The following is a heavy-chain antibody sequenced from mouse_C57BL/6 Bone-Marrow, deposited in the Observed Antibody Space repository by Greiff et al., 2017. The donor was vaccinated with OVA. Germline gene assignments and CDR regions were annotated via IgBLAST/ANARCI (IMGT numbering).Heavy chain of an antibody. J-gene: IGHJ2*01. CDR1: GYTFTSYD. Sequence: QVHVKQSGPELVKPGASVKLSCKASGYTFTSYDINWVKQRPGQGLEWIGWIYPRDGSTKNNEKFKGKATLTVDTSSSTAYMELHSLTSEDSAVYFCARSNYFDYWGQGTTLTVSS. CDR3: ARSNYFDY. CDR2: IYPRDGST. V-gene: IGHV1-85*01.